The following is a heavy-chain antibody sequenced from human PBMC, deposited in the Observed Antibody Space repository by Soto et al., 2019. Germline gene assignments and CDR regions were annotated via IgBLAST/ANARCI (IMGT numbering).Heavy chain of an antibody. J-gene: IGHJ3*02. CDR3: ASPYCSRSICDELHGAFDI. Sequence: SETLSLTCTVSGGSISSYYWSWLRQPPGKGLEWIGYIDYSGTSSYNPSLKSRVTISVDTSKNQFSLKLRAVTAADTAVYYCASPYCSRSICDELHGAFDIWGQGTMVTVSS. D-gene: IGHD2-2*01. CDR1: GGSISSYY. V-gene: IGHV4-59*01. CDR2: IDYSGTS.